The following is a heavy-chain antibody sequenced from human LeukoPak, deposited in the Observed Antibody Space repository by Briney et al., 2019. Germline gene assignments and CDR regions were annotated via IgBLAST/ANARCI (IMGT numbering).Heavy chain of an antibody. Sequence: GGSLRLSCAASGFTVSSNYMSWVRQAPGKGLEWVSVIYSGGSTYYADSVKGRFTISRDNAKNSLYLQMNSLRAEDTAVYYCARFSDWGSMGFDYWGQGTLVTVSS. J-gene: IGHJ4*02. V-gene: IGHV3-66*01. D-gene: IGHD7-27*01. CDR1: GFTVSSNY. CDR2: IYSGGST. CDR3: ARFSDWGSMGFDY.